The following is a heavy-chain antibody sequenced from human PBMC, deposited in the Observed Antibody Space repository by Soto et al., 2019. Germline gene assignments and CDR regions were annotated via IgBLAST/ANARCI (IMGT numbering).Heavy chain of an antibody. J-gene: IGHJ3*02. CDR2: INAGNGNT. V-gene: IGHV1-3*01. CDR3: ARDPAEGSQDDAFDI. Sequence: GASVKVSCKASGYTFTSYAMHWVRQAPGQRLEWMGWINAGNGNTKYSQKFQGRVTITRDTSASTAYMELSSLRSEDTAVYYCARDPAEGSQDDAFDIWGQGTMVTVSS. CDR1: GYTFTSYA. D-gene: IGHD1-26*01.